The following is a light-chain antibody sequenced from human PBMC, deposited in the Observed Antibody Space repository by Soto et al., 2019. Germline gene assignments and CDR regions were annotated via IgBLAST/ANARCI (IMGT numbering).Light chain of an antibody. V-gene: IGLV1-44*01. CDR1: SSNIGSNT. J-gene: IGLJ2*01. Sequence: QSVLTQPPSASETPGQRVIISCSGGSSNIGSNTVNWYQQVPGTAPKLLISNNNQRPSGVPDRFSGSKSGTSASLAISGLQSEDEADYYCVAWDGDLNAVVFGGGTKLTVL. CDR3: VAWDGDLNAVV. CDR2: NNN.